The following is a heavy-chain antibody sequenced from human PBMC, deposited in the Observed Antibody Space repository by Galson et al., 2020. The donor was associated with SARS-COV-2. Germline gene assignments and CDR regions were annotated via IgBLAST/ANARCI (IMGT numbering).Heavy chain of an antibody. V-gene: IGHV4-38-2*02. CDR3: ARQGVIMIVLVTVPGWYFDL. J-gene: IGHJ2*01. Sequence: SETLSLTCTVSGYSVSTTNYWGWVRQPPGRGLEWIGSVYPSGTTYYNPSLKSRVTISVDTSKNQFSLRLDSVTAADTALYYCARQGVIMIVLVTVPGWYFDLWGRGTLVTVSS. D-gene: IGHD3-22*01. CDR1: GYSVSTTNY. CDR2: VYPSGTT.